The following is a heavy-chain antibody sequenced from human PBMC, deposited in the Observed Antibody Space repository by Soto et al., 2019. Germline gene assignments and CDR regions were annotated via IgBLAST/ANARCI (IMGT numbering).Heavy chain of an antibody. D-gene: IGHD6-19*01. CDR3: ARWSLDSSGWYRYGYYGMDV. Sequence: LETRSLSCGGYAGSFSGCYWSWFRLPPGKELEWIGEINHSGSTNYNPSLKSRVTISVDTSKNQFSLKLSSVTAADTAVYYCARWSLDSSGWYRYGYYGMDVWGQVTTVIV. V-gene: IGHV4-34*01. CDR2: INHSGST. CDR1: AGSFSGCY. J-gene: IGHJ6*02.